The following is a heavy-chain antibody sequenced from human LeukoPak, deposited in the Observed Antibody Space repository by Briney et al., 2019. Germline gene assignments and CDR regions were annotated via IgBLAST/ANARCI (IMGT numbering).Heavy chain of an antibody. V-gene: IGHV4-61*02. D-gene: IGHD6-13*01. CDR3: ARDSFSSSWPKWFDP. Sequence: PSQTLSLTCTVSGGSISSGAHYWSWLRQSAGKGLEWIGRIYTSGSTNYNPSLKSRVTISIDTSKNQFSLRLSSVTAADTAVYYCARDSFSSSWPKWFDPWGQGILVAVSS. CDR1: GGSISSGAHY. J-gene: IGHJ5*02. CDR2: IYTSGST.